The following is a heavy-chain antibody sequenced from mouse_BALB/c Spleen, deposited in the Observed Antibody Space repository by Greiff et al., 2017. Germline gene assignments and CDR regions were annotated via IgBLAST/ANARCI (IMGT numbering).Heavy chain of an antibody. D-gene: IGHD4-1*02. J-gene: IGHJ3*01. Sequence: EVQLVESGGGLVKPGGSLKLSCAASGFTFSDYYMYWVRQTPEKRLEWVATISDGGSYTYYPDSVKGRFTISRDNAKNNLYLQMSSLKSEDTAMYYCARGPTGFAYWGQGTLVTVSA. CDR1: GFTFSDYY. CDR3: ARGPTGFAY. CDR2: ISDGGSYT. V-gene: IGHV5-4*02.